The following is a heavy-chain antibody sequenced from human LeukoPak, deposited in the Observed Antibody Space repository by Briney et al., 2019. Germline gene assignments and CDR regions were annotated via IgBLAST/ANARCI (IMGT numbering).Heavy chain of an antibody. Sequence: QPGRSLRLSCAASGFTFSSYGMHWVRQAPGKGLEWVAVISYDGSNKYYADSVKGRFTISRDNAKNSLYLQMNSLRAEDTAVYYCARAHLEAFDIWGQGTMVTVSS. CDR1: GFTFSSYG. J-gene: IGHJ3*02. CDR3: ARAHLEAFDI. CDR2: ISYDGSNK. V-gene: IGHV3-30*03.